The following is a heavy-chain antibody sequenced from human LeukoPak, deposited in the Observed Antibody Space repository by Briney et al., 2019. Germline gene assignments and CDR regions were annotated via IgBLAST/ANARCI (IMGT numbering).Heavy chain of an antibody. J-gene: IGHJ4*02. CDR2: ISSSSSYI. V-gene: IGHV3-21*01. CDR1: GFTFSSYS. D-gene: IGHD3-3*01. CDR3: ARDPITIFGVGRSDY. Sequence: GGSLRLSCAASGFTFSSYSMNWVRQAPGKGLEWVSSISSSSSYIYYADSVKGRFTISRDNAKNSLYLQMNSLRAEDTAVYYCARDPITIFGVGRSDYWGQGTLVAVSS.